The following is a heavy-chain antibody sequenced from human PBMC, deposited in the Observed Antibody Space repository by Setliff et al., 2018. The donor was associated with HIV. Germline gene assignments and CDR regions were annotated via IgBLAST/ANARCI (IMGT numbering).Heavy chain of an antibody. Sequence: RGESLKISCKGSGYSFTTYWIGWVRQMPGKGLEWMGIIYPSDSDIRYSPSFQGQVTISADKSTNTAYLQWSSLKASDTAMYYCARRKGGGYNLYYFDFWGQGTLVTVSS. CDR1: GYSFTTYW. D-gene: IGHD5-12*01. V-gene: IGHV5-51*01. CDR3: ARRKGGGYNLYYFDF. J-gene: IGHJ4*02. CDR2: IYPSDSDI.